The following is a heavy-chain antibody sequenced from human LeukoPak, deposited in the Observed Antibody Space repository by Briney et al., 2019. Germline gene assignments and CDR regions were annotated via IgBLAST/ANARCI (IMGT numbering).Heavy chain of an antibody. J-gene: IGHJ5*02. D-gene: IGHD3-22*01. Sequence: SETLSLTCTVSGGSISSYYWSWIRQPPGKGLEWIGYIYYSGSTNYNPSLKSRVTISVDTSKNQFSLKLSSVTAADTAVYYCARGAYYYDSSGYFWFDPWGQGTLVTASS. V-gene: IGHV4-59*01. CDR2: IYYSGST. CDR1: GGSISSYY. CDR3: ARGAYYYDSSGYFWFDP.